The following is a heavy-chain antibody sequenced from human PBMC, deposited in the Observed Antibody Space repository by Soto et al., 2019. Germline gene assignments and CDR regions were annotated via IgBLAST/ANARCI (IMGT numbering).Heavy chain of an antibody. CDR1: GGSISSYY. CDR2: IYYSGST. D-gene: IGHD5-12*01. V-gene: IGHV4-59*01. CDR3: ARERSGYDLDYFDY. Sequence: PSETLSLTCTVSGGSISSYYWSWIRQPPGKGLEWIGYIYYSGSTNYNPSLKSRVTISVDTSKSQFSLKLSSVTAADTAVYYCARERSGYDLDYFDYWGQGTLVTVSS. J-gene: IGHJ4*02.